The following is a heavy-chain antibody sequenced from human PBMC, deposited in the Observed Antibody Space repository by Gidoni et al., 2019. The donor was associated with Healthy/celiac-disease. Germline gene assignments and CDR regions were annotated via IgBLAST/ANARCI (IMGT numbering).Heavy chain of an antibody. CDR2: ISGSGGST. CDR1: GFPFSNYA. D-gene: IGHD3-22*01. J-gene: IGHJ4*02. Sequence: EVPLLASWGGLVPPGGSLRLSCAASGFPFSNYAMSWVRQAPVKGLEWVSAISGSGGSTYYADAGKGRFTISRDNSKNTLYLQMNSLRAEDTAVYYCAKDPLYYYDSSGYLGGYWGQGTLVTVSS. V-gene: IGHV3-23*01. CDR3: AKDPLYYYDSSGYLGGY.